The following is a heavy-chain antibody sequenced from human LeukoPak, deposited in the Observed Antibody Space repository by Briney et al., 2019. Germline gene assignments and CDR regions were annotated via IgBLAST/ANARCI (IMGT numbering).Heavy chain of an antibody. CDR2: ISYDGSNK. D-gene: IGHD3-10*01. Sequence: PGGSLRLSCAASGFTFSSYAMHWVRQAPGKGLEWVAVISYDGSNKYYADSVKGRFTISRDNSKNTLYLQMNSLRAEDTAVYYCAREGVTSKYYYYYYYMDVWGKGTTVTVSS. V-gene: IGHV3-30*04. CDR3: AREGVTSKYYYYYYYMDV. J-gene: IGHJ6*03. CDR1: GFTFSSYA.